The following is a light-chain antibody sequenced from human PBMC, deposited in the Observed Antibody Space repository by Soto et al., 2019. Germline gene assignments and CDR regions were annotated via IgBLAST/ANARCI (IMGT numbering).Light chain of an antibody. CDR1: QSVDSSY. J-gene: IGKJ3*01. V-gene: IGKV3-20*01. CDR2: RAS. CDR3: QKYENRPYT. Sequence: EIVLTQSPDTLSLSPGERATLSCRASQSVDSSYLAWYQQKPGQAPRLLIHRASTRATGIPDRFSGSGSGTDFTLTISRLEPEDNATYYCQKYENRPYTFGPGTKVDIK.